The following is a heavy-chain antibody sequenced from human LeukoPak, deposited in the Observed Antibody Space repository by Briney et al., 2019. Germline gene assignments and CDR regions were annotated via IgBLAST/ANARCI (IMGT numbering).Heavy chain of an antibody. V-gene: IGHV3-64*01. CDR1: GFTFSSYW. CDR3: VRDVKYYFGSGTYR. Sequence: GGSLRLSCAASGFTFSSYWMSWVRQSPGKGLEYVSGIDTNDDLTYYASSVKGRFTISRDNSKDTLHLQMDSLRPEDTAVYYCVRDVKYYFGSGTYRWGQGTLVTVSS. J-gene: IGHJ4*02. D-gene: IGHD3-10*01. CDR2: IDTNDDLT.